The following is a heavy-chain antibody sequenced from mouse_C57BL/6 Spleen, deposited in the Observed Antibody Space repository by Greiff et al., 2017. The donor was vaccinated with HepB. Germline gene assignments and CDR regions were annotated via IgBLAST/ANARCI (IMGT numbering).Heavy chain of an antibody. V-gene: IGHV10-1*01. Sequence: EVQRVESGGGLVQPKGSLKLSCAASGFSFNTYAMNWVRQAPGKGLEWVARIRSKSNNYATYYADSVKDRFTISRDDSESMLYLQMNNLKTEDTAMYYCVRHGFYYGSSYAMDYWGQGTSVTVSS. CDR2: IRSKSNNYAT. CDR3: VRHGFYYGSSYAMDY. CDR1: GFSFNTYA. J-gene: IGHJ4*01. D-gene: IGHD1-1*01.